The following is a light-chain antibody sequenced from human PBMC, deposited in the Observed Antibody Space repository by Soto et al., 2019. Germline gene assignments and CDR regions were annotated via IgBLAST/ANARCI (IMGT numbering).Light chain of an antibody. CDR3: CSYAGSNNRV. V-gene: IGLV2-8*01. J-gene: IGLJ3*02. CDR1: SSDVGGYNY. CDR2: EVS. Sequence: QSALTQPPSASGSPGQSVTISCIGTSSDVGGYNYVSWYQQHPGKAPKLMINEVSKRPSGVPDRFSGSKSGNTASLTVSGLHAEDEADYYCCSYAGSNNRVFGGGTKLTVL.